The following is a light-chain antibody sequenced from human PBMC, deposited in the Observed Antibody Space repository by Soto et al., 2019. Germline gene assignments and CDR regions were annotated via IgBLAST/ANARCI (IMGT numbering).Light chain of an antibody. J-gene: IGKJ2*01. CDR1: QSISSY. Sequence: DIQITHSPSSLSASVVDRVTTTCRASQSISSYLNWYQQKPGKAPKLLIYAASSLQSGVPSRFSGSGSGTAFTLTISSLQPEDFATYYCQKSYSTPYNFGQGTKVDIK. CDR2: AAS. CDR3: QKSYSTPYN. V-gene: IGKV1-39*01.